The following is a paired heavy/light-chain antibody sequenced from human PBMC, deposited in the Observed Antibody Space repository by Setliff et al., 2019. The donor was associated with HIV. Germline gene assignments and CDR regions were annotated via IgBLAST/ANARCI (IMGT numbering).Light chain of an antibody. CDR1: QSVSAN. V-gene: IGKV3-15*01. Sequence: EIVMTQSPATLSVSPGERATLSCRASQSVSANLAWYQQKPGQAPRLLIYAASVRATDIPARFSGSGSGTDFTLTISSLQSEDFAVYYCQRYNDWPPTFAQGTKVDMK. J-gene: IGKJ1*01. CDR2: AAS. CDR3: QRYNDWPPT.
Heavy chain of an antibody. V-gene: IGHV3-23*01. CDR2: ISGSGGST. Sequence: EVQLLDSGGALVQPGGSLRLSCTTSGFTFDTYAMGWVRQAPGKGLEWVSSISGSGGSTFYADSLKGRFTISRDNSKNTLYMQMNSLRAEDTAIYYCAKSTNFWSGYYPAPFDYWGRGALVTVSS. D-gene: IGHD3-3*01. J-gene: IGHJ4*02. CDR1: GFTFDTYA. CDR3: AKSTNFWSGYYPAPFDY.